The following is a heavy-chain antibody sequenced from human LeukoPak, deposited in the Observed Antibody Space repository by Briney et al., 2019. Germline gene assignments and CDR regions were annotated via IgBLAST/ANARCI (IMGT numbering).Heavy chain of an antibody. J-gene: IGHJ4*02. D-gene: IGHD4-11*01. V-gene: IGHV3-23*01. Sequence: GGSLRLSCAASGFTFSSYWMHWVRQAPGKGLVWVSVISGSGGSTYYADSVKGRFTISRDNSKNTLYLQMNSLRAEDTAVYYCASARGTTVTTSFDYWGQGTLVTVSS. CDR2: ISGSGGST. CDR3: ASARGTTVTTSFDY. CDR1: GFTFSSYW.